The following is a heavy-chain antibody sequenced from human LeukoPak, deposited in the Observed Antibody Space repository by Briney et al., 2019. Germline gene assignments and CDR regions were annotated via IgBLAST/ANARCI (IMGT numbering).Heavy chain of an antibody. J-gene: IGHJ4*02. CDR1: GYSFDEYA. D-gene: IGHD2-2*01. V-gene: IGHV3-9*01. Sequence: GGSLRLSCAGSGYSFDEYAMHWVRQAPGKGLEWVSGINWKSDKIGYADSVKGRFTISRDNSKNSLYLQMNSLRVEDTALYYCAKERYCNSSSCPIDYWGQGTMVIVSS. CDR2: INWKSDKI. CDR3: AKERYCNSSSCPIDY.